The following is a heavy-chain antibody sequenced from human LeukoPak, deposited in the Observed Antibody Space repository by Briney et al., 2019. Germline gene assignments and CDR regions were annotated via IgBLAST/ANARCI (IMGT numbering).Heavy chain of an antibody. CDR3: ASPRFFDQ. J-gene: IGHJ4*02. V-gene: IGHV3-66*02. CDR2: VYSGGST. Sequence: GGSLRLSCTPSGFTVSINYMSCVPDAPGKGLEWVSVVYSGGSTYYADSVKGRFTISEHNFKNTLYLQRSSLRAEDTAENYCASPRFFDQWGQGTLVSVFS. CDR1: GFTVSINY.